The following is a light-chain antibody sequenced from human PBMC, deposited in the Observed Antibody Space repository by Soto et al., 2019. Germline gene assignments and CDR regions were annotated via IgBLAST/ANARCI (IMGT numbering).Light chain of an antibody. CDR3: ISYTTSVTYV. J-gene: IGLJ1*01. CDR1: SSDVGGYNY. V-gene: IGLV2-14*01. CDR2: GVS. Sequence: QSALTQPASVSGSPGQSITISCTGTSSDVGGYNYVSWYQQHPGKAPKLMISGVSNRPSGGSNRFSGSKSGNTASLTISGLQTEDEADYYCISYTTSVTYVFGTGTKLTVL.